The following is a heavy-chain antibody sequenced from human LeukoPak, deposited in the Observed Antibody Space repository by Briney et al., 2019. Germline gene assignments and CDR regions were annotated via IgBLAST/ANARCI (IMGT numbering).Heavy chain of an antibody. CDR2: FDPEDGET. J-gene: IGHJ5*02. CDR1: GYTLTELS. D-gene: IGHD3-10*01. V-gene: IGHV1-24*01. Sequence: ASVKVSCKVSGYTLTELSMHWVRQAPGKGLEWMGGFDPEDGETIYAQKFQGRVTMTEDTSTDAAYMELSSLRSEDTAVYYCATDSYGSGSDRFDPWGQGTLVTVSS. CDR3: ATDSYGSGSDRFDP.